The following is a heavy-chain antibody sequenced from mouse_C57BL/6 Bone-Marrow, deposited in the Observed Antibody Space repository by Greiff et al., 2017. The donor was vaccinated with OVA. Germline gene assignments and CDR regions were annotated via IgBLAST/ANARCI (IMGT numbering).Heavy chain of an antibody. CDR3: AREDYYGSSYPY. Sequence: VKLMESGPELVKPGASVKISCKASGYAFSSSWMNWVKQRPGKGLEWIGRIYPGDGDTNYNGKFKGKATLTADKSSSTAYMQLSSLTSEDSAVYFCAREDYYGSSYPYWGQGTTLTVSS. J-gene: IGHJ2*01. CDR2: IYPGDGDT. CDR1: GYAFSSSW. D-gene: IGHD1-1*01. V-gene: IGHV1-82*01.